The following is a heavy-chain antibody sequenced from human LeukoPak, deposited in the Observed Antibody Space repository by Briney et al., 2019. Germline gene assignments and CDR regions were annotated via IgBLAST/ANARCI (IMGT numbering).Heavy chain of an antibody. CDR2: IYPGGDI. J-gene: IGHJ3*02. D-gene: IGHD3-16*01. V-gene: IGHV3-53*01. CDR3: VRGPRYYDDSGFHYGVFDI. Sequence: GGSLRLSCAASELTLTSNYMSWVRQAPGKGLQWVSVIYPGGDIYYPDSVKGRFIISRDNSKNTLSLQMNSLTAGDTAVYYCVRGPRYYDDSGFHYGVFDIWGQGTVVTVSS. CDR1: ELTLTSNY.